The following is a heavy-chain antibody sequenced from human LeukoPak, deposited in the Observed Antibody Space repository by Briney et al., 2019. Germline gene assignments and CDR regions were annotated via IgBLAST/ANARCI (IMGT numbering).Heavy chain of an antibody. CDR3: ARDAGTTVTLVSFDY. D-gene: IGHD4-17*01. Sequence: PSETLSLTCTVSGGSISYYYWSWIRQPAGKRLEWLGRMYPGGGTNYNPSLKSRVTMSVDTSKNQFSLRLSSVTAADTAVYYCARDAGTTVTLVSFDYWGQGTLVTVSS. CDR2: MYPGGGT. V-gene: IGHV4-4*07. CDR1: GGSISYYY. J-gene: IGHJ4*02.